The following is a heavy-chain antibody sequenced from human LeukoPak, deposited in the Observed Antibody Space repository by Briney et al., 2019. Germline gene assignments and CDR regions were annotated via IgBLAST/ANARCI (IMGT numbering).Heavy chain of an antibody. V-gene: IGHV4-30-2*01. CDR3: ARRKGLGDILTGYSLRGAFDI. D-gene: IGHD3-9*01. CDR1: GGSISSGGYS. CDR2: IYHSGST. J-gene: IGHJ3*02. Sequence: SQTLSLTCAVSGGSISSGGYSWSWIRQPPGKGLEWIGYIYHSGSTYYNPSLKGRVTISVDRSKNQFSLELSSVTAADTAVYYCARRKGLGDILTGYSLRGAFDIWGQGTMVTVSS.